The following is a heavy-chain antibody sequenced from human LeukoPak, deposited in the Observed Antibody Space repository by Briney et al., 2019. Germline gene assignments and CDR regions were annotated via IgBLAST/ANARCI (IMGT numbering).Heavy chain of an antibody. J-gene: IGHJ2*01. V-gene: IGHV4-59*08. CDR3: ARQGGGFWYFDL. CDR1: GGSISSYY. Sequence: SETLSLTCTVSGGSISSYYWSWIRQPPGKGLEWIGYIYYSGSTNYNPSLKSRVTISVDTPKNQFSLKLSSATAADTAVYYCARQGGGFWYFDLWGRGTLVTVSS. D-gene: IGHD6-25*01. CDR2: IYYSGST.